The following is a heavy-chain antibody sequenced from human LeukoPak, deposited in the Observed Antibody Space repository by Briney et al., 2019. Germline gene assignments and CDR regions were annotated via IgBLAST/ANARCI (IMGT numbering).Heavy chain of an antibody. CDR1: GYTFTSYG. V-gene: IGHV1-18*01. D-gene: IGHD3-16*01. J-gene: IGHJ6*02. Sequence: ASVKVSCKASGYTFTSYGISWVRQAPGQGLEWMGWISAYNGNTNYAQKLQGRVTMTTDTSTSTAYMELRSLRSDDTAAYYCARDGGLTSAVSMDVWGQGTTVTVSS. CDR2: ISAYNGNT. CDR3: ARDGGLTSAVSMDV.